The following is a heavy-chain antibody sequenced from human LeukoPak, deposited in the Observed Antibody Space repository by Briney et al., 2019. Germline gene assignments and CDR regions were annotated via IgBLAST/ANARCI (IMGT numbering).Heavy chain of an antibody. V-gene: IGHV3-7*01. D-gene: IGHD6-19*01. CDR2: IKQDGSEK. J-gene: IGHJ4*02. CDR1: GFTFSSYW. Sequence: PGGSLRLSCAASGFTFSSYWMSWVRQAPGKGLEWVANIKQDGSEKYYVDSVKGRFTISRDNAKNSLYLQMNSLRAEDTAVYYCASLAVAGIVYFDYWGQGTLVTVSS. CDR3: ASLAVAGIVYFDY.